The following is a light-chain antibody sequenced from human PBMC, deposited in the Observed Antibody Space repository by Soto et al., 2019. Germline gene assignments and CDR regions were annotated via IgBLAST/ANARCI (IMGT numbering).Light chain of an antibody. J-gene: IGLJ1*01. CDR2: GVT. CDR1: SSDVGGYDS. V-gene: IGLV2-14*01. Sequence: QSALTQPASVSGSPGQSITISCTGPSSDVGGYDSVSWYQKQPDKAPKLLIYGVTNRPSGVSSRFSGSKSGNTASLTISGLRTEDEVAYSRSSYKSRATVVFGTGTKVTV. CDR3: SSYKSRATVV.